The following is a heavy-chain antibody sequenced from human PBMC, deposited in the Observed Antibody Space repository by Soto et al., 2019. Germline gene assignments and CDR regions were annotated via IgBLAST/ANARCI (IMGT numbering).Heavy chain of an antibody. V-gene: IGHV3-23*01. D-gene: IGHD3-9*01. CDR2: ISGSDTNI. J-gene: IGHJ4*02. CDR1: GFTFSTYA. Sequence: PGGSLRLSCAASGFTFSTYAMSWVRQAPGEGLEWVSVISGSDTNIYYADSVKGRSTISRDNSKNTLYLHMNSLRAEDTAVYYCVKFDFYTVYSDYWGQGALVTVSS. CDR3: VKFDFYTVYSDY.